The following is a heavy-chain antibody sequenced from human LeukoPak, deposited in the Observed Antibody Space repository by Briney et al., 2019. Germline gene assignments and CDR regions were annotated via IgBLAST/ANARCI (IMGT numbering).Heavy chain of an antibody. V-gene: IGHV4-31*03. CDR2: IYSSGST. Sequence: SQTLSLTCTVSGGSISSGGYYWSWIRQHPGKGLEWIGHIYSSGSTYYNPSLKSRVTISVDTSKNQFSLKLSSVTAADTAVYYCARGLRWFGESDWGQGTLVTVSS. CDR3: ARGLRWFGESD. J-gene: IGHJ4*02. CDR1: GGSISSGGYY. D-gene: IGHD3-10*01.